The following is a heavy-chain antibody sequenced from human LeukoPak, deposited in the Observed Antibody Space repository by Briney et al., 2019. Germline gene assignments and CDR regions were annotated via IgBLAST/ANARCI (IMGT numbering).Heavy chain of an antibody. CDR3: ARSEFGYNYYYMDV. D-gene: IGHD3-10*01. Sequence: GGSLRLSCAASGFTFSSYSMNWVRQAQGKGLEWVSSISSSSSYIYYADSVKGRFTISRDNAKKSLYLQKNSLRVEDTAVYYCARSEFGYNYYYMDVWGKGTPVTISS. CDR1: GFTFSSYS. J-gene: IGHJ6*03. V-gene: IGHV3-21*01. CDR2: ISSSSSYI.